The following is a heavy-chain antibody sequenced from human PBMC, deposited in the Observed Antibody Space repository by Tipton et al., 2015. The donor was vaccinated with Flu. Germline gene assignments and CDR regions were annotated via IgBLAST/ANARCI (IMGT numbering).Heavy chain of an antibody. V-gene: IGHV4-4*01. CDR3: ASRRKGRPLDH. CDR2: IFHSGST. J-gene: IGHJ4*02. Sequence: TLSLTCTVSGDSISNNFWWSWVRQPPGKGLECIGQIFHSGSTNYNPSLRSRVTISLDKSQNQFSLEVTSVTAADTAVYFCASRRKGRPLDHWGQGTLVTVS. D-gene: IGHD3-10*01. CDR1: GDSISNNFW.